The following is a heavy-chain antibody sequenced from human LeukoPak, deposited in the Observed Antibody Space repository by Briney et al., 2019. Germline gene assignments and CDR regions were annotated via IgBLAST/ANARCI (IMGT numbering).Heavy chain of an antibody. CDR3: AREVRGSGSDYFDY. V-gene: IGHV4-30-2*01. CDR2: IYHSGST. Sequence: PSQTLSLTCAVSGSSISSGGYSWSWIRQPPGKGLEWIGYIYHSGSTYYNPSLKSRVTISVDRSKNQFSLKLSSVTAADTAVYYCAREVRGSGSDYFDYWGQGTLVTVSS. J-gene: IGHJ4*02. D-gene: IGHD3-10*01. CDR1: GSSISSGGYS.